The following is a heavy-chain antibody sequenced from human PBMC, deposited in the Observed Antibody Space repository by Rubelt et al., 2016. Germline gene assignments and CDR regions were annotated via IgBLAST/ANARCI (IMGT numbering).Heavy chain of an antibody. J-gene: IGHJ1*01. CDR2: ISSSSSYI. CDR3: ARDTYYDGSGSKFQY. Sequence: EVQLVESGGGLVKPGGSLRLSCAASGFTFSSYSMNWVRQAPGKGLEWVSSISSSSSYIYYADSVKGRLTSSRENAQNARDLQMNSLRAEDTAVYYCARDTYYDGSGSKFQYWGQGTLVTVSS. D-gene: IGHD3-10*01. CDR1: GFTFSSYS. V-gene: IGHV3-21*01.